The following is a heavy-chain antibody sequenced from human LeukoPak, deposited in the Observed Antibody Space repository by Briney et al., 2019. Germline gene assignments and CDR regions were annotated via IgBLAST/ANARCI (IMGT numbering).Heavy chain of an antibody. J-gene: IGHJ4*02. Sequence: GGSLRLSCAASGFTFSSYSMSWVRQAPGKGLEWVSSISGGSSYIYYADSVKGRFTISRDNAKSSLYLQMNSLRAEDTAVYYCARLIVVVPTATPPVGHSADYWGQGTLVTVSS. CDR3: ARLIVVVPTATPPVGHSADY. D-gene: IGHD2-2*02. CDR1: GFTFSSYS. CDR2: ISGGSSYI. V-gene: IGHV3-21*01.